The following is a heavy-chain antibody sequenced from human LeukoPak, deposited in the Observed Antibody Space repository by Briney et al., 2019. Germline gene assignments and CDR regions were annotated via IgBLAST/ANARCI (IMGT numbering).Heavy chain of an antibody. CDR1: GYTFTAYY. D-gene: IGHD1-26*01. J-gene: IGHJ5*02. CDR2: INPSGSST. CDR3: ARDNSVGDTAWWFDP. V-gene: IGHV1-46*01. Sequence: ASVKVSCKATGYTFTAYYMHWVRRAPGQGLEWMGLINPSGSSTVYAQKFQGRVTMTRDMSTSTDYMELSSLRFDDTAVYYCARDNSVGDTAWWFDPWGQGTLVTVSS.